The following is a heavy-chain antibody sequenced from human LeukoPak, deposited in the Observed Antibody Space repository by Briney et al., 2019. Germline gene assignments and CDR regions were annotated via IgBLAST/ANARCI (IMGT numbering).Heavy chain of an antibody. J-gene: IGHJ4*02. Sequence: GGSLRLSCAASGFTFSSYEMNWVRQAPGKGLEWVSYISSSGSTIYYADSVKGRFTISRDNAKTSLYLQMDSLRAEGTAVYSCARWGLSYTIDYWGQGTLVTVSS. D-gene: IGHD2-21*01. CDR3: ARWGLSYTIDY. CDR1: GFTFSSYE. V-gene: IGHV3-48*03. CDR2: ISSSGSTI.